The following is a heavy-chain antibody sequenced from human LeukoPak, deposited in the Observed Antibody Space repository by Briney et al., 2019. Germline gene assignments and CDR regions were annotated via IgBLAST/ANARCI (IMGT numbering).Heavy chain of an antibody. CDR1: GFTFTSFA. J-gene: IGHJ3*02. Sequence: GGSLRLSCAVSGFTFTSFAMSWVPQAPGGGREGVSSITTSGGSRYYADSVKGRFTISRDNAKNTLYLQMNSLRAEDTAVYYCAKDHYVSGRYDAFDIWGQGTMVTV. CDR2: ITTSGGSR. CDR3: AKDHYVSGRYDAFDI. D-gene: IGHD3-10*01. V-gene: IGHV3-23*01.